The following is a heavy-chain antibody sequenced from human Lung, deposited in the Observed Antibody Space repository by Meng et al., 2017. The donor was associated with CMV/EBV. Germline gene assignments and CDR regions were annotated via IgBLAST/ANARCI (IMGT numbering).Heavy chain of an antibody. CDR1: GFTFSSYW. J-gene: IGHJ3*02. V-gene: IGHV3-74*01. Sequence: GESLKIYCAASGFTFSSYWMHWVRQAPGKGPVWVSRINSDGSSTSYADSVKGRFNISRDNAKNTLYLQMNSLGAEDTAVYYCARNDAFDIWGQGTMVTVSS. CDR3: ARNDAFDI. CDR2: INSDGSST.